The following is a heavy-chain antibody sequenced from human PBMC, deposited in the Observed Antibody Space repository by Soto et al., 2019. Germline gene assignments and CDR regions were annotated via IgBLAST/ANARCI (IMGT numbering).Heavy chain of an antibody. D-gene: IGHD3-16*02. Sequence: EVQLLESGGGLVQPGGSLRLSCAASGFTFSSYAMSWVRQAPGKGLEWVSAISGSGGSTYYADSVKGRFTISRDNSKNTLYLQVNGLRAEYTAIYYCAKPASDDYIWGSYRTPFDYWGQGTLVTVSS. CDR1: GFTFSSYA. CDR3: AKPASDDYIWGSYRTPFDY. CDR2: ISGSGGST. J-gene: IGHJ4*02. V-gene: IGHV3-23*01.